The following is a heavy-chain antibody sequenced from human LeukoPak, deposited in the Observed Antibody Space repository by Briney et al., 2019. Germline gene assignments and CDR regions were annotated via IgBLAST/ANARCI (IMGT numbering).Heavy chain of an antibody. J-gene: IGHJ4*02. CDR3: AKALGGSYYGDRGFDY. V-gene: IGHV3-23*01. Sequence: GGSLRLSCAASGFTFSSYWMSWVRQAPGKGLEWVSVVSGGGNRTYYADSVKGRFTISRDNSKNTLYMKMNTLRAEDTAVYYCAKALGGSYYGDRGFDYWGQGTLVTVSS. D-gene: IGHD1-26*01. CDR1: GFTFSSYW. CDR2: VSGGGNRT.